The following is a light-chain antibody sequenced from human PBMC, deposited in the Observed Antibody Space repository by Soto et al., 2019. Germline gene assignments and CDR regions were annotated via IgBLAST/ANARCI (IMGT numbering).Light chain of an antibody. V-gene: IGLV3-1*01. J-gene: IGLJ2*01. CDR1: KLGDKF. Sequence: SYELTQPPSVSVSPGQTASITCSGNKLGDKFACWYQQKPGQSPVVIIYQDNKRPSGIPERFSGSNSGNTATLTISGTQAMDEADYYCQAWDSSIVVFGGGTKVTVL. CDR3: QAWDSSIVV. CDR2: QDN.